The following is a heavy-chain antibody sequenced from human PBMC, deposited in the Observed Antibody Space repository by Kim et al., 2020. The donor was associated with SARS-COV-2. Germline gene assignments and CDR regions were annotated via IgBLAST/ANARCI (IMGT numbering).Heavy chain of an antibody. Sequence: STNYNPSLKSRVTISGDTSKNQFSLKLSSVTAADTAVYYCARGRIAAGDYWGQGTLVTVSS. D-gene: IGHD6-25*01. CDR3: ARGRIAAGDY. J-gene: IGHJ4*02. CDR2: ST. V-gene: IGHV4-34*01.